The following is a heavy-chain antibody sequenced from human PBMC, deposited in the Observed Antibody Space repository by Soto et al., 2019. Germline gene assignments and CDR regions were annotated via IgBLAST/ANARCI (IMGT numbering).Heavy chain of an antibody. Sequence: SETLSLTCAVYGVSVSSSSNYYWSWIRQPPGKGLEWIGEMSHSGGTHLNPSHKSRVTISVDTSNNQFSLKMSSVTASDMVLYYCACVERGTATTVVDAFDIWGPGTMVTVSS. J-gene: IGHJ3*02. D-gene: IGHD1-1*01. CDR2: MSHSGGT. V-gene: IGHV4-34*01. CDR1: GVSVSSSSNYY. CDR3: ACVERGTATTVVDAFDI.